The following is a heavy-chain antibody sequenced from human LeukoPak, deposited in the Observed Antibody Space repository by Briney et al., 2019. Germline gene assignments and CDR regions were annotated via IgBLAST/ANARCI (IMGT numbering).Heavy chain of an antibody. V-gene: IGHV1-18*01. D-gene: IGHD6-19*01. CDR3: ARGGSSGWYVQNYFDT. CDR2: ISAYNNIS. CDR1: GYTFSNYG. Sequence: ASVKVSCKTSGYTFSNYGISWVRQVPGQGLEWMGWISAYNNISHYAQKVQGRVSMTTDTSTSTAYMELRSLRSEDTAVYYCARGGSSGWYVQNYFDTWGQGTLVTVSS. J-gene: IGHJ5*02.